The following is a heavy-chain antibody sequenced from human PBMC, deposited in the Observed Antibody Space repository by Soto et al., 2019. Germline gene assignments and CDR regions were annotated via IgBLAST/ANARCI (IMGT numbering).Heavy chain of an antibody. CDR2: FDPEDGET. CDR3: VTLNL. J-gene: IGHJ2*01. CDR1: GDTVSELA. V-gene: IGHV1-24*01. Sequence: GASVKVSCKVSGDTVSELALHWVRQPPGKGPEWMGGFDPEDGETIYAQNFQDRVIMTEDTSRNTVFMELRSLTSGYTAVYYCVTLNLW.